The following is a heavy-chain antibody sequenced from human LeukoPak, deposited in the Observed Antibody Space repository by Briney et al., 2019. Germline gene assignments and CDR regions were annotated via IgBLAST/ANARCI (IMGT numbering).Heavy chain of an antibody. CDR2: ISAYNGST. CDR1: GYTFTSYG. Sequence: GASVKVSCKASGYTFTSYGISWVRQAPGQGLEWMGWISAYNGSTNYAQKLQGRVTMTTDTSTSTAYMELRSLRSDDTAVYYCARDPTVEYYEILTGYNPFDYWGQGTLVTVSS. J-gene: IGHJ4*02. CDR3: ARDPTVEYYEILTGYNPFDY. V-gene: IGHV1-18*01. D-gene: IGHD3-9*01.